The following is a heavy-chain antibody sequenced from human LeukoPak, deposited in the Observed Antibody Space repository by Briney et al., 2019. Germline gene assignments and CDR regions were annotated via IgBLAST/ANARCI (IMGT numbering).Heavy chain of an antibody. D-gene: IGHD3-10*01. J-gene: IGHJ4*02. CDR1: GFTFRSYG. Sequence: PGGSLRLSCAASGFTFRSYGMHWVRQAPGKGLEWVAFIRFDGSDKYYADSVKGRFTISRDNSKNTLYLQMNSLRAEDTAVYYCARGYYGSGSYYPTIDYWGQGTLVTVSS. CDR2: IRFDGSDK. V-gene: IGHV3-30*02. CDR3: ARGYYGSGSYYPTIDY.